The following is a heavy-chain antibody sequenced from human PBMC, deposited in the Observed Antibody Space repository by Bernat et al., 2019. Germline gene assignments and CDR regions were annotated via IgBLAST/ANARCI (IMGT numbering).Heavy chain of an antibody. CDR1: GYTFTSYG. J-gene: IGHJ3*02. CDR3: AGDQGCSGASGPGDGFDI. V-gene: IGHV1-18*01. Sequence: QVELVQSGAEVEKPGASVKVSCKASGYTFTSYGITWVRQAPGQGLEWMGWISPYNDNTEYSQKSQGRVTMTTGTATRTAYMEVRRLRSEDTAVSDGAGDQGCSGASGPGDGFDIWGQGTMVTVSS. CDR2: ISPYNDNT. D-gene: IGHD2-15*01.